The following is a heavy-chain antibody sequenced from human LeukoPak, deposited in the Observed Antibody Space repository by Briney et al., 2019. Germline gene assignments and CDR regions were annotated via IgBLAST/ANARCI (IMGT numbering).Heavy chain of an antibody. J-gene: IGHJ3*02. V-gene: IGHV3-23*01. CDR2: ISGSGGST. CDR3: AKGGYSYGARDAFDI. D-gene: IGHD5-18*01. CDR1: GFTFSTYA. Sequence: QSGGSLRLSCAASGFTFSTYAMSWVRQAPGKGLEWVSAISGSGGSTYYADSVKGRFTISRDNSKNTLYLQMNSLRAEDTAVYYCAKGGYSYGARDAFDIWGQGTMVTVSS.